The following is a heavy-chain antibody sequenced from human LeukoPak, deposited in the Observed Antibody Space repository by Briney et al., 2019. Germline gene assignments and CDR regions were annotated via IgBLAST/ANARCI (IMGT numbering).Heavy chain of an antibody. CDR1: GGTFSSYA. V-gene: IGHV1-69*06. Sequence: ASVKVSCKASGGTFSSYAISWVRQAPGQGLEWMGGIIPIFGTANYAQKFQGRVTITADKSTSTAYMELSSLRSEDTAVYYCARGGYCSSTSCYPFDYWGQGTLVTVSS. J-gene: IGHJ4*02. CDR2: IIPIFGTA. D-gene: IGHD2-2*01. CDR3: ARGGYCSSTSCYPFDY.